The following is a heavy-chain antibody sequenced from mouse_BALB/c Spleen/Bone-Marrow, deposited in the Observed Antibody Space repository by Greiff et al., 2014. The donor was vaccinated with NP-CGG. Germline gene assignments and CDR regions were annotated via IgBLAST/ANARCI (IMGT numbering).Heavy chain of an antibody. D-gene: IGHD2-1*01. CDR2: IYPGDGTT. V-gene: IGHV1S56*01. Sequence: LVESGPELVKPGALVKISCKASGYTFTNFDISWVQQRPGQGLEWIGWIYPGDGTTKYAEKFKGKASLTTDKSSSTAYMQLNSLTSDNSAVYFCARGGYFGNAFAYWGQGTLVSVSA. CDR3: ARGGYFGNAFAY. J-gene: IGHJ3*01. CDR1: GYTFTNFD.